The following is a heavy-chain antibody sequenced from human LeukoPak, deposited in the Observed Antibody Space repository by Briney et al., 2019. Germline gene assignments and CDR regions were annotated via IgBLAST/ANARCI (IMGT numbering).Heavy chain of an antibody. D-gene: IGHD2-2*02. Sequence: PGGSLRLSCAASGFIFSSYAMSWVRQAPGKGLEWVSSISSSSSYIYYADSVKGRFTISRDNAKNSLYLQMNSLRAEDTAVYYCAKGEIVVVPAAIHYWGQGTLVTVSS. CDR3: AKGEIVVVPAAIHY. J-gene: IGHJ4*02. CDR1: GFIFSSYA. V-gene: IGHV3-21*01. CDR2: ISSSSSYI.